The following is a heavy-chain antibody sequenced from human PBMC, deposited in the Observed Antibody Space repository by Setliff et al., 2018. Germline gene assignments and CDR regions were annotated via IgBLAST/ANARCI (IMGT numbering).Heavy chain of an antibody. CDR3: TAPSRERYSSSLTEY. CDR1: GFTFGSYA. Sequence: GSLRLSCAASGFTFGSYAMSWVRQTPGKGLEWVSTISGSSVDTYYVDSVKGRFTISRDDSKNTLYLQMNSLKTDDTAVYYCTAPSRERYSSSLTEYWGQGTLVTVSS. CDR2: ISGSSVDT. J-gene: IGHJ4*02. V-gene: IGHV3-23*01. D-gene: IGHD2-2*01.